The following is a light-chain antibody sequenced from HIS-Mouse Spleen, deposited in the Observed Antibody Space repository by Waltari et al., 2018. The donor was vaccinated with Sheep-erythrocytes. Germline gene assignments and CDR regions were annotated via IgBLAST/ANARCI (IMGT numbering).Light chain of an antibody. V-gene: IGLV2-23*03. CDR2: EGS. CDR3: CSYAGSSTFHVV. J-gene: IGLJ2*01. CDR1: SSYVGSYNL. Sequence: QSALTQPASVSGSPGQSITISCTGTSSYVGSYNLVSWYQQHPGTAPKLMIYEGSKRPSGVSNRFSGSKSGNTASLTISGLQAEDEADYYCCSYAGSSTFHVVFGGGTKLTVL.